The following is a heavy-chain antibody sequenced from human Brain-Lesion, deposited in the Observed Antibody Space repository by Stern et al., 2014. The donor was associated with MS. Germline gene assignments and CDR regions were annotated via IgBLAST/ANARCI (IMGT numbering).Heavy chain of an antibody. Sequence: EVQLVESGGGLVQPGGSLKLSCAASGFIFSASGIHWVRQASGKGLEWVGRLRGKGNNYATDYAASVKGRFTISRDDSRNTAYLQMSSLMTEDTAIYYCTRQGPAPVDDFDYWGQGTLVTVSS. CDR3: TRQGPAPVDDFDY. V-gene: IGHV3-73*01. J-gene: IGHJ4*02. CDR2: LRGKGNNYAT. CDR1: GFIFSASG.